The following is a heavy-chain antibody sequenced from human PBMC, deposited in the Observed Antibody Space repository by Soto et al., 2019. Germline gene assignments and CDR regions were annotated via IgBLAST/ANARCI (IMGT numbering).Heavy chain of an antibody. Sequence: PGGSLRLSCAASKFTFSTYAMEWVRQAPRKGLEWVALISYDGSNQYYADSVSGRFTISRDNSNDTLYLQMNGLRPEDTGIYYCAKHRQPYRGSYSTDYWGRGTLVTVSS. D-gene: IGHD5-12*01. CDR2: ISYDGSNQ. V-gene: IGHV3-30*18. CDR1: KFTFSTYA. J-gene: IGHJ4*02. CDR3: AKHRQPYRGSYSTDY.